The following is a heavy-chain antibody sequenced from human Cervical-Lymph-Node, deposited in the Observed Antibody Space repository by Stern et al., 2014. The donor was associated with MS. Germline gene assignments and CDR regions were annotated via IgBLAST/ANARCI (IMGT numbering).Heavy chain of an antibody. J-gene: IGHJ5*02. D-gene: IGHD6-6*01. CDR2: IYGGTTT. CDR1: GLAVSTNY. V-gene: IGHV3-66*01. Sequence: EVQLVESGGGLAQPGGSLRLSCAASGLAVSTNYMTWVRPAPGKGLEWVSLIYGGTTTHYADSVKGRFTISRDESENILYLQMNSLRVDDTALYYCTREMAARRFDPWGQGTLVIVSS. CDR3: TREMAARRFDP.